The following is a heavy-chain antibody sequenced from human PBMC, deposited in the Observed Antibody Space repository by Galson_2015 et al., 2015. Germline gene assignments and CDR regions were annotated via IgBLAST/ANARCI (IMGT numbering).Heavy chain of an antibody. CDR3: AKEVVESGNYGSGSYYNPHVFDY. V-gene: IGHV3-23*01. CDR2: ISGSGGSA. CDR1: GFTFSNYA. D-gene: IGHD3-10*01. Sequence: SLRLSCAASGFTFSNYAMSWVRQAPGKGLEWVSSISGSGGSAYYADSVKGRFTISRDNSKNTLYLQMNSLRAEDTAVYFCAKEVVESGNYGSGSYYNPHVFDYWGQGTLVTVSS. J-gene: IGHJ4*02.